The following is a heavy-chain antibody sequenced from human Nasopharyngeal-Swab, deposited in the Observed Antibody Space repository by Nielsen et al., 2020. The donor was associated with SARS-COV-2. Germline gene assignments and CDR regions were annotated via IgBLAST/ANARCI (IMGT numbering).Heavy chain of an antibody. V-gene: IGHV4-39*02. CDR1: GGSINPRCHY. CDR3: ARGDLHSWLWELLYHPLDALDF. D-gene: IGHD1-26*01. CDR2: IYFSCNT. J-gene: IGHJ3*01. Sequence: WGSLRLSCPFSGGSINPRCHYCGLIRPSPRQGLELIGTIYFSCNTYFNPSLQSRLTISADTARNHFSLKLTSVTAADTAVYYCARGDLHSWLWELLYHPLDALDFWGRGKMVIVSS.